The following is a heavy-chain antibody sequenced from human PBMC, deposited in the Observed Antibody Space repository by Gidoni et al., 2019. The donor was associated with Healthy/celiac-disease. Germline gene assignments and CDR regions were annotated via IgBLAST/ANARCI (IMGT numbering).Heavy chain of an antibody. CDR1: GFTFEEYA. D-gene: IGHD1-26*01. V-gene: IGHV3-9*01. CDR3: AKDVGATFYDYYMDV. CDR2: ISWNRGSI. J-gene: IGHJ6*03. Sequence: EVQLVESGGGLVQPGRSLSIPCEASGFTFEEYAMHWVRQAPGKGLEWVSGISWNRGSIGYADSVKGRFTISRDNAKNSLYLQMNSLRAEDTALYYCAKDVGATFYDYYMDVWGKGTTVTVSS.